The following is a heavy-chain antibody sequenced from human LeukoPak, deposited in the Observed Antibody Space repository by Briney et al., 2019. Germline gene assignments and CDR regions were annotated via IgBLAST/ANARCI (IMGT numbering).Heavy chain of an antibody. CDR3: ARLWSTSCRGGSCPYEPNS. J-gene: IGHJ4*02. V-gene: IGHV4-4*02. Sequence: PSETLSLTCAVSGGSISSCNWWSWVRQPPGKGLELIGEIYHSGRTNYNPSLKSLVTISVDKSKHQFSLRLTPVTAGDTALYYFARLWSTSCRGGSCPYEPNSWGKGTLVTVAS. CDR2: IYHSGRT. CDR1: GGSISSCNW. D-gene: IGHD2-15*01.